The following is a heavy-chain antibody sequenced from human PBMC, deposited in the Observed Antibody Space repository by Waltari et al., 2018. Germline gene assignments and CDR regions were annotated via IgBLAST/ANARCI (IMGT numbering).Heavy chain of an antibody. Sequence: EVQVVESGGGWVHPGGSLRLSCSASRFPSSDYTMNWVRQAPGTGLEWVSAIPTGGGTTSSADSVKGRFTISRDNSKNTLYLQMNSLRADDTAMYFCAKDSGKGGDDSWGQGTLVTVSS. CDR1: RFPSSDYT. V-gene: IGHV3-23*04. CDR2: IPTGGGTT. CDR3: AKDSGKGGDDS. D-gene: IGHD1-1*01. J-gene: IGHJ5*01.